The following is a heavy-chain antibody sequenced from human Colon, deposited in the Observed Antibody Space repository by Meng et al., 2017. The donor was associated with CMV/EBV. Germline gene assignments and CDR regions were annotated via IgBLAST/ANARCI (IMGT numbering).Heavy chain of an antibody. CDR2: MYFSGIA. V-gene: IGHV4-39*07. Sequence: QMRLTEAGPGLVKPADPLSLTYTAFGDPISSGRHSWDWFRQPPGKRLEWIGSMYFSGIADYNPSLKSRVTISLHATQKQFSLRLTSVTAADSAVYFCARDLTNKWFYYWGQGTLVTVSS. CDR1: GDPISSGRHS. CDR3: ARDLTNKWFYY. J-gene: IGHJ4*02. D-gene: IGHD1-26*01.